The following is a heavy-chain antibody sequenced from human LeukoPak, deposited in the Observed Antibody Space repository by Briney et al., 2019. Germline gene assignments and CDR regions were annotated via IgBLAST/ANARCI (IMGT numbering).Heavy chain of an antibody. Sequence: HVASVKVSCKASGCTFTGYCMHWVRQAPGQGLEWMGWINPNSGGTNYAQKFQGWVTMTRDTSISTAYMELSRLRSDDTAVYYCARGRRSGITMVRGVNGPYYFDYWGQGTLVTVSS. D-gene: IGHD3-10*01. CDR3: ARGRRSGITMVRGVNGPYYFDY. CDR2: INPNSGGT. V-gene: IGHV1-2*04. J-gene: IGHJ4*02. CDR1: GCTFTGYC.